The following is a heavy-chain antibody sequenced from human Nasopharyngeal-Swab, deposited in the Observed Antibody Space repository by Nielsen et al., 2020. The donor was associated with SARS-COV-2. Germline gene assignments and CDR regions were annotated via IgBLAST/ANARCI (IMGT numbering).Heavy chain of an antibody. J-gene: IGHJ4*02. CDR3: ARDPRGPDY. Sequence: SVKVSCTASGYTFTSYGILWVQQATGQGLEWMGWISAYNGRTYYAQKFQGRITMTTATSTSTAYMDLRSLRSDDTAVYYCARDPRGPDYWGQGTLVTVSS. V-gene: IGHV1-18*01. CDR2: ISAYNGRT. CDR1: GYTFTSYG. D-gene: IGHD6-25*01.